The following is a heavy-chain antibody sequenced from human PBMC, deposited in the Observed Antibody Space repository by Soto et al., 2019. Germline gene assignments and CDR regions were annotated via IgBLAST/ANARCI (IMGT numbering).Heavy chain of an antibody. CDR2: IIPIFGTA. J-gene: IGHJ4*02. D-gene: IGHD2-2*02. CDR3: ARGPRYCSSTSCYTGDY. Sequence: QVQLVQSGAEVKKPGSSVKVSCKASGGTFSSYAISWVRQAPGQGLEWMGGIIPIFGTANYAQKFQGRVTIAADKSTSTAYMELSSLRSEDTAVYYCARGPRYCSSTSCYTGDYWGKGTLVTVSS. CDR1: GGTFSSYA. V-gene: IGHV1-69*06.